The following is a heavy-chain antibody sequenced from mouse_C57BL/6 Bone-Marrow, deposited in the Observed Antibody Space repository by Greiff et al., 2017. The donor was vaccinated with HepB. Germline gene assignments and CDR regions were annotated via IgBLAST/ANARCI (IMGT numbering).Heavy chain of an antibody. D-gene: IGHD1-1*01. J-gene: IGHJ4*01. V-gene: IGHV1-64*01. Sequence: QVQLKESGAELVKPGASVKLSCKASGYTFTSYWMHWVKQRPGQGLEWIGMIHPNSGSTNYNEKFKSKATLTVDKSSSTAYMQLSSLTSEDSAVYYCARLSYYYYGSSYVNYYAMDYWGQGTSVTVSS. CDR1: GYTFTSYW. CDR2: IHPNSGST. CDR3: ARLSYYYYGSSYVNYYAMDY.